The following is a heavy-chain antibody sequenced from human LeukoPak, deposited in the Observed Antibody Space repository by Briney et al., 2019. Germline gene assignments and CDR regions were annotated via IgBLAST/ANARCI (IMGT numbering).Heavy chain of an antibody. CDR3: AKDRRQWKTYYYGSGTYPE. D-gene: IGHD3-10*01. Sequence: PGGSLRLSCAASGFTFSSYGMSWVRQAPGKGLEWASAISGSGGSTYYADSVKGRFTISRDNAKNTLYLQMNSLRAGDTAVYYCAKDRRQWKTYYYGSGTYPEWGQGTLVTVSS. J-gene: IGHJ4*02. V-gene: IGHV3-23*01. CDR2: ISGSGGST. CDR1: GFTFSSYG.